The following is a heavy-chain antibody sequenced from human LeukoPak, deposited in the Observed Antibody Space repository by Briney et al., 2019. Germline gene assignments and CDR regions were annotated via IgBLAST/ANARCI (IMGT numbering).Heavy chain of an antibody. CDR1: GFTFSSYS. D-gene: IGHD2-2*01. CDR3: ATRYCSSTSCIRSAFDI. Sequence: GGFLRLSCAASGFTFSSYSMNRVRQAPGKGLEWVSSISSSSSYIYYADSVKGRFTISRDNAKNSLYLQMNSLRAEDTAVYYCATRYCSSTSCIRSAFDIWGQGTMVTVSS. J-gene: IGHJ3*02. V-gene: IGHV3-21*01. CDR2: ISSSSSYI.